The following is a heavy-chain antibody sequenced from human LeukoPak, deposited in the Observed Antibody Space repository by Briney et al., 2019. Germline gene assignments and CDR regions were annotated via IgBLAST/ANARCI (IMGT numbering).Heavy chain of an antibody. CDR2: IYYSGST. CDR3: ARMSNSSPIIDY. CDR1: GGSISSSSSY. J-gene: IGHJ4*02. V-gene: IGHV4-61*05. Sequence: SETLSLTCTVSGGSISSSSSYWGWIRQPPGKGLEWIGYIYYSGSTNYNPSLKSRLTISVDTAKNQFSLKLKSVTATDTAVYYCARMSNSSPIIDYWGQGTLVTVSS. D-gene: IGHD6-13*01.